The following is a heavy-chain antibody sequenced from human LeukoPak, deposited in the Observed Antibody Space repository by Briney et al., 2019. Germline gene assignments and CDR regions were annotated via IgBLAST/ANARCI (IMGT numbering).Heavy chain of an antibody. CDR2: IFLSGSA. V-gene: IGHV4-38-2*01. J-gene: IGHJ4*02. CDR3: ARGWDCSITSCYAIDY. CDR1: GYSLSSGYF. Sequence: SETLSLTCAVSGYSLSSGYFWGWIRQPPGKGLEGSGSIFLSGSAYYNPSLKSRVTISIDTAKNQFSLKLSSVAAADTAVYYCARGWDCSITSCYAIDYWGQGTLVTVSS. D-gene: IGHD2-2*01.